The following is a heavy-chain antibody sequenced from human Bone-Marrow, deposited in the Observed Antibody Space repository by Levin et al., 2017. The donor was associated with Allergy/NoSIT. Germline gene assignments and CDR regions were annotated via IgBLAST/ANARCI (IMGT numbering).Heavy chain of an antibody. J-gene: IGHJ4*02. Sequence: GESLKISCAASGFTFSSYGMHWVRQAPGKGLEWVAVISYDGSNKYYADSVKGRFTISRDNSKNTLYLQMNSLRAEDTAVYYCAKGIAVAGFDYWGQGTLVTVSS. CDR2: ISYDGSNK. D-gene: IGHD6-19*01. V-gene: IGHV3-30*18. CDR3: AKGIAVAGFDY. CDR1: GFTFSSYG.